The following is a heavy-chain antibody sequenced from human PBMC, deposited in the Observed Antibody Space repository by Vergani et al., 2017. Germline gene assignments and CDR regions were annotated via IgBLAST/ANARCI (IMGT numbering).Heavy chain of an antibody. D-gene: IGHD3-10*01. CDR2: ISYDGSNK. J-gene: IGHJ6*02. CDR3: AKDRTYYGSGEYGMDV. CDR1: GFTFSSYG. V-gene: IGHV3-30*18. Sequence: QVQLVESGGGVVQPGRSLRLSCAASGFTFSSYGMHWVRQAPGKGLEWVAVISYDGSNKYYADSVKGRFTISRDNSKNTLYLQMNSLRAEDTAVYYCAKDRTYYGSGEYGMDVWGQGTTVTVSS.